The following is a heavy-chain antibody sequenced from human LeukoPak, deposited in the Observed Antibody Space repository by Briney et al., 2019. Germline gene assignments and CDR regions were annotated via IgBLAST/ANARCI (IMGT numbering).Heavy chain of an antibody. Sequence: SGTLSLTCAVYGGFFSGYYWSWIRQPPGKGLEWIGEINHSGSTNYNPSLKSRVTISVDTSKNQFSLKLSSVTAADTAVYYCARARVGSYYYYYGMDVWGQGTTVTVSS. J-gene: IGHJ6*02. CDR1: GGFFSGYY. D-gene: IGHD3-16*01. CDR2: INHSGST. CDR3: ARARVGSYYYYYGMDV. V-gene: IGHV4-34*01.